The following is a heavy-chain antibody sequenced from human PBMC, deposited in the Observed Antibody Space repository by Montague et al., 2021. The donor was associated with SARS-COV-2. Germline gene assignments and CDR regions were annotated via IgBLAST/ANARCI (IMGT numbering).Heavy chain of an antibody. D-gene: IGHD6-19*01. CDR3: VRYSGWFYFDF. V-gene: IGHV6-1*01. Sequence: CAISGDSVSSNSVASSWLTQSPSRVLDWLGRTYYRSKWYSDYAPSVRGRLTANPDASKNEFSLELNYVTPEDTAVYYCVRYSGWFYFDFWGQGTLVTVSS. CDR2: TYYRSKWYS. J-gene: IGHJ4*02. CDR1: GDSVSSNSVA.